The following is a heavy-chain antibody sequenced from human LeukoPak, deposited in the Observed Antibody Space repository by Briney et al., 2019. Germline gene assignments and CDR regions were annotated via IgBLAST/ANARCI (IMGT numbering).Heavy chain of an antibody. D-gene: IGHD6-19*01. Sequence: PSETLSLTCTVSGGSISSYYWSWIRQPPGKGLEWIGYIYYSGSTNYNPSLKSRVTISVDTSKNQFSLKLSSVTAADTAVYYCARRPSGWGAFDIWGQGTMVTVSS. V-gene: IGHV4-59*12. J-gene: IGHJ3*02. CDR2: IYYSGST. CDR3: ARRPSGWGAFDI. CDR1: GGSISSYY.